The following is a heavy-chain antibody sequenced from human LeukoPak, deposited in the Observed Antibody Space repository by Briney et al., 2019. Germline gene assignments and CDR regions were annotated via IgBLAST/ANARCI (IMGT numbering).Heavy chain of an antibody. Sequence: SETLSLTCTVVGGAINSRNYYWGWIRQPPGKGLEWIGSIYYSGSVNNNPSLQSRVTISVDTSRNQFSLKLTSVTAADTAVYYCARRVTTSGNFFDNWGPGTLVTVS. D-gene: IGHD1-1*01. J-gene: IGHJ4*02. CDR3: ARRVTTSGNFFDN. V-gene: IGHV4-39*01. CDR1: GGAINSRNYY. CDR2: IYYSGSV.